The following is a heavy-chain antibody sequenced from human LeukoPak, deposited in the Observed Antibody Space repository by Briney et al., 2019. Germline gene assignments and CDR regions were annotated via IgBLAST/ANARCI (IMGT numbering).Heavy chain of an antibody. D-gene: IGHD3-9*01. Sequence: SETLSLTCAVYGGSFSGYYWSWIRQPPGKELEWIGEIIHSGSTNYNPSLKSRVTLSVDTSKNQFSLKLSSVTAADTAVYYCARLILTGYYTNYYGMDVWGQGTTVTVSS. CDR3: ARLILTGYYTNYYGMDV. CDR1: GGSFSGYY. V-gene: IGHV4-34*12. CDR2: IIHSGST. J-gene: IGHJ6*02.